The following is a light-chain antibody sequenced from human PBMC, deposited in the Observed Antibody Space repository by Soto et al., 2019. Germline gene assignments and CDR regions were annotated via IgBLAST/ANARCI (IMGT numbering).Light chain of an antibody. Sequence: QPALTQPASVSGSPGQSITISCSGTSSDIGAYDYVSWYQQHPGRAPKLIIYEVSHRFSGLSYRHSGSKSGNTPSLTISGLQAEDEGDHYCTSIAPGRIYVFGSGTQVTVL. CDR2: EVS. V-gene: IGLV2-14*03. CDR3: TSIAPGRIYV. J-gene: IGLJ1*01. CDR1: SSDIGAYDY.